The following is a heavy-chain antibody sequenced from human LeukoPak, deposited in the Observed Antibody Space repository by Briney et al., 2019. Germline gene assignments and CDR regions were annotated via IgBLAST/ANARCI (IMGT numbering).Heavy chain of an antibody. J-gene: IGHJ4*02. CDR1: GFTVSSNY. V-gene: IGHV3-66*01. CDR3: ARVSSSGYYLGVYFDY. D-gene: IGHD3-22*01. CDR2: IYSGGST. Sequence: PGGSLRLSCAASGFTVSSNYMSWVRQAPGKGLEWVSVIYSGGSTYYADSVKGRFTISRDNSKNTLYLQMNSLRAEDTAVYYCARVSSSGYYLGVYFDYWGQGTLVTVSS.